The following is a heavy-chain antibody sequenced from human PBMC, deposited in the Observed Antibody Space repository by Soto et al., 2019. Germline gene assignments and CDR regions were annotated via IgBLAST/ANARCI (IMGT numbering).Heavy chain of an antibody. CDR2: INPSGGST. Sequence: ASVKVSCKASGYTFTSCYMHWVRQAPGQGLEWMGIINPSGGSTSYAQKFQGRVTMTRDTSTSTVYMELRSLRSDDTAVYYCARSRITIFGVVIIYGGPSAMDVWGKGPTVTVSS. V-gene: IGHV1-46*01. J-gene: IGHJ6*04. CDR1: GYTFTSCY. D-gene: IGHD3-3*01. CDR3: ARSRITIFGVVIIYGGPSAMDV.